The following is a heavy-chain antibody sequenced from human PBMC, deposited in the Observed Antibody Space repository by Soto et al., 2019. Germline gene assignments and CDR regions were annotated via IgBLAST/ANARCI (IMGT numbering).Heavy chain of an antibody. CDR3: ARVVRYCSGGSCKNSYNWFDP. CDR1: GYTFTSYY. D-gene: IGHD2-15*01. J-gene: IGHJ5*02. V-gene: IGHV1-46*01. CDR2: INPSGGST. Sequence: GASVKVSCKASGYTFTSYYMHWVRQAPGQGLEWMGIINPSGGSTSYAQKFQGRVTMTRDTSTSTVYMELSSLRSEDTAVYYCARVVRYCSGGSCKNSYNWFDPWGQGTLDTVSS.